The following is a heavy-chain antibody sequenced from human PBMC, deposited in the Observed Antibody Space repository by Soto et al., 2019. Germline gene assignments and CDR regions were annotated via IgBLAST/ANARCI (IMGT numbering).Heavy chain of an antibody. CDR1: GGSISSGCYY. CDR2: IYYSGST. Sequence: PSETLSLTCTVSGGSISSGCYYWSWIRQHPGTGLEWIGYIYYSGSTNYNPSLKSRVTISVDTSKNQFSLRLSSVTAADTAVYYCAGLNGYCVSTNCHGYYGMDVWGQGTTVTVSS. D-gene: IGHD2-2*03. J-gene: IGHJ6*02. CDR3: AGLNGYCVSTNCHGYYGMDV. V-gene: IGHV4-61*01.